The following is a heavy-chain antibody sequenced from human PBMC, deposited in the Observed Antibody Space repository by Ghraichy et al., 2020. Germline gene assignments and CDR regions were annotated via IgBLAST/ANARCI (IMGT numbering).Heavy chain of an antibody. D-gene: IGHD3-22*01. Sequence: GGSLRLSCAASGFTFSSYDMHWVRQAPGKGLEWVSVIGTAGDTYYPGSVKGRFTISRENAKNSLYLQMNSLRAGDTAVYYCARGSRDYYDSRLEAFDLWGQGTMVTVSS. V-gene: IGHV3-13*01. J-gene: IGHJ3*01. CDR1: GFTFSSYD. CDR3: ARGSRDYYDSRLEAFDL. CDR2: IGTAGDT.